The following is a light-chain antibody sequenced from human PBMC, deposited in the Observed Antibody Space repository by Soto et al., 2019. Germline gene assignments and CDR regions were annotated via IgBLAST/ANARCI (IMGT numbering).Light chain of an antibody. J-gene: IGLJ3*02. CDR3: QSYDSSLRV. CDR1: SSNIGAGYD. CDR2: GNS. V-gene: IGLV1-40*01. Sequence: QSVLTQPPSVSGAPGQRVTISCTGSSSNIGAGYDVHWYQQLPGTAPKLLIYGNSNRPSGVPDRFSGSKSGTSASLAITVLQAEDEADYYCQSYDSSLRVFGGGTKVTVL.